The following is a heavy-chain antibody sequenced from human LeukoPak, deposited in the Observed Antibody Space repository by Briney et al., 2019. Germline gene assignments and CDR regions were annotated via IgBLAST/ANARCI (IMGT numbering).Heavy chain of an antibody. V-gene: IGHV3-64*01. Sequence: GGSLRLSCAASGFTFSSYAMHWVRQAPGKGLEYVSAISSNGGSTYYANSVKGRFTISRDNSKNTLYLQMGSLRAEDMAVYYCARGRAATSGAFDIWGQGTMVTGSS. CDR1: GFTFSSYA. J-gene: IGHJ3*02. CDR3: ARGRAATSGAFDI. CDR2: ISSNGGST. D-gene: IGHD1-26*01.